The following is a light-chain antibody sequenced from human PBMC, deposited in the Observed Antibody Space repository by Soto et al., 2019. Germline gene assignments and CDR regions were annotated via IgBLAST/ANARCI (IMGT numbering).Light chain of an antibody. CDR1: SSDVGGYNY. CDR3: SSYTSSSTLV. J-gene: IGLJ2*01. V-gene: IGLV2-14*01. CDR2: DVS. Sequence: QSALTQPASVSGSPGQSITTSCTGTSSDVGGYNYVSWYQQHPGKAPKVMIFDVSNRPSGISNRFSSSKSGNTASLTISGLQAEDEADYYCSSYTSSSTLVFGGGTKVTVL.